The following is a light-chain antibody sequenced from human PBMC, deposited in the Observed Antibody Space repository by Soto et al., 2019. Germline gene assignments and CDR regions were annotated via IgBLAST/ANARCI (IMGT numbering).Light chain of an antibody. CDR1: QRVRSY. CDR2: DAS. CDR3: QQRSNWLT. Sequence: EIPLTRSPASLFLSPGVRDTLSCRASQRVRSYLAWYQHKPGQSPTLLIYDASNRATGIPARLRGSGSGTDFTLTLSSLVPEDFAVYYCQQRSNWLTSDQGARLEIK. V-gene: IGKV3-11*01. J-gene: IGKJ5*01.